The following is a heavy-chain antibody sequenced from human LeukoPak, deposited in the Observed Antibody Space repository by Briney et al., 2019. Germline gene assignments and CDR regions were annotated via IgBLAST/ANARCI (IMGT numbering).Heavy chain of an antibody. CDR1: GFTLTRTA. Sequence: PGGSLRLSCAASGFTLTRTAMNCVRPAPGKGVEWSSHLTTADSAIYADSVKGVFTISRDNADNSLSLQINSLRAEDTAFYYCPRGVDCGFDCWGQGTLVTVSS. D-gene: IGHD2-21*01. J-gene: IGHJ4*02. CDR3: PRGVDCGFDC. CDR2: LTTADSAI. V-gene: IGHV3-48*03.